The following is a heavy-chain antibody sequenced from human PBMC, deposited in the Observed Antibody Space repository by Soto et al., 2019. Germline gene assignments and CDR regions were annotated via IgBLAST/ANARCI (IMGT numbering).Heavy chain of an antibody. V-gene: IGHV4-34*01. Sequence: SETLSLTCAVYGGSFSGYYWSWIRQPPGKGLEWIGEINHSGSTNYNPSLKSRVTISVDTSKNQFSLKLSSVTAADTAVYYCARGRMFYGNFDYWGQGTLVTVSS. CDR2: INHSGST. CDR3: ARGRMFYGNFDY. J-gene: IGHJ4*02. D-gene: IGHD3-10*02. CDR1: GGSFSGYY.